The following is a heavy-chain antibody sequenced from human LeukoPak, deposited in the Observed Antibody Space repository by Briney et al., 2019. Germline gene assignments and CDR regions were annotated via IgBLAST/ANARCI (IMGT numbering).Heavy chain of an antibody. D-gene: IGHD1-26*01. CDR3: ARDRGGSYYFDY. J-gene: IGHJ4*02. CDR1: GYSIGSGYY. V-gene: IGHV4-38-2*02. Sequence: SETLSLTCTVSGYSIGSGYYWGWIRQPPGKGLEWIGSIYHSGSTYYNPSLKSRVTISVDTSKNQFSLKLSSVTAADTAVYYCARDRGGSYYFDYWGQGTLVTVSS. CDR2: IYHSGST.